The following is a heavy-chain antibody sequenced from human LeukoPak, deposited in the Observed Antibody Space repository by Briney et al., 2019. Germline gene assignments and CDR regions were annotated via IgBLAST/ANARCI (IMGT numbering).Heavy chain of an antibody. D-gene: IGHD3-22*01. CDR2: IYYSGST. CDR3: ARGADSSGYYWIFYFDY. Sequence: PSETLSLTCTVSGGSISSYYWNWIRQPPGKGLEWIGYIYYSGSTNYNPSLKSRVTISVDTSKNQFSLKLSSVTAADTAVYYCARGADSSGYYWIFYFDYWGQGTLVTVSS. J-gene: IGHJ4*02. CDR1: GGSISSYY. V-gene: IGHV4-59*01.